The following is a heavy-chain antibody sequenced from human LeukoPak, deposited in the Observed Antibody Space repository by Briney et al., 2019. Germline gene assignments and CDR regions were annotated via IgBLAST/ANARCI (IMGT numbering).Heavy chain of an antibody. D-gene: IGHD3-22*01. CDR2: IYYSGST. CDR3: AKRDDSGGNLVDL. V-gene: IGHV4-39*02. CDR1: GGPIRSGSHY. Sequence: SETLSLTCTVSGGPIRSGSHYWAWIRQPPGKGLEWIGSIYYSGSTYYNPSLENRVTISIDTSKNHFSLKLSSLSAADTSVYYCAKRDDSGGNLVDLWGQGTLVTVS. J-gene: IGHJ4*02.